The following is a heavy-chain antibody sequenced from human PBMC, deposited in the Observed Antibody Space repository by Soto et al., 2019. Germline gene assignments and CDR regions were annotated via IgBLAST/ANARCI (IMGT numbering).Heavy chain of an antibody. Sequence: GESLKISCKGSGYSFTSYWIGWVRQMPGKGLEWMGIIYPGDSDTRYSPSFQGQVTISADKSISTAYLQWSSLKASDTAMYYCARLNFQDYYYYGMDVWGQGTTVTVSS. J-gene: IGHJ6*02. CDR1: GYSFTSYW. V-gene: IGHV5-51*01. CDR2: IYPGDSDT. CDR3: ARLNFQDYYYYGMDV. D-gene: IGHD1-7*01.